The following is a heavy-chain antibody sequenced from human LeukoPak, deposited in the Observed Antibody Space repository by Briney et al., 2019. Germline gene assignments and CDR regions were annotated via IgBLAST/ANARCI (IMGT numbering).Heavy chain of an antibody. CDR3: ARYYGSGGPHDC. CDR1: GFIFSNSW. V-gene: IGHV3-7*03. J-gene: IGHJ4*02. CDR2: IKPDGTDK. Sequence: GGSLRLSCAASGFIFSNSWMSWVRQAPGKGLEWVANIKPDGTDKYYMDSVKGRFTISRDNAKNTLYLQMSSLRAEDAAMYYCARYYGSGGPHDCWGQGSLVTVSS. D-gene: IGHD3-10*01.